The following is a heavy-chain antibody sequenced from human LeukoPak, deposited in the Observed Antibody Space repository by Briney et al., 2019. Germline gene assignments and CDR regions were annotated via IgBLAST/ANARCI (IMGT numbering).Heavy chain of an antibody. Sequence: GRSLRLSCAASGFTFSSYGMHWVRQAPGKGLEWVAVISYDGSNKYYADSVKGRFTISRDNAKNSLYLQMNSLRAEDTAVYYCASYYYDSSGYYYPGHYYYYYMDVWGKGTTVTVSS. V-gene: IGHV3-30*03. CDR1: GFTFSSYG. D-gene: IGHD3-22*01. CDR2: ISYDGSNK. J-gene: IGHJ6*03. CDR3: ASYYYDSSGYYYPGHYYYYYMDV.